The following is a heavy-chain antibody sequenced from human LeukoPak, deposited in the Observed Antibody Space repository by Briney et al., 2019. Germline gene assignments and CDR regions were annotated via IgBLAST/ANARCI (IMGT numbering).Heavy chain of an antibody. Sequence: ASVKVSCKASGYTFTGYYMHWVRQAPGQGLEWMGRINPNSGGTNYAQRFQGRVTMTRDTSISTVYMELSRLTSDDTAVYYCARDRSAVAGTAAYWGQGTLDTVSS. V-gene: IGHV1-2*06. CDR1: GYTFTGYY. J-gene: IGHJ4*02. CDR2: INPNSGGT. CDR3: ARDRSAVAGTAAY. D-gene: IGHD6-19*01.